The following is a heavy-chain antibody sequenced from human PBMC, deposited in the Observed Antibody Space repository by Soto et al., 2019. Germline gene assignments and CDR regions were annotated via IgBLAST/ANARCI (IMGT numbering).Heavy chain of an antibody. D-gene: IGHD3-3*01. J-gene: IGHJ5*02. Sequence: SETLSLTCTVSGGSVSSYYWSWIRQPPGKGLEWIGYIYYSGGTNYNPSLKSRVTISVDTSKNQFSLKLSSVTAADTAVYYCARSYVVNFWSGYYTHNWFDPWGQGTLVTVSS. V-gene: IGHV4-59*02. CDR1: GGSVSSYY. CDR2: IYYSGGT. CDR3: ARSYVVNFWSGYYTHNWFDP.